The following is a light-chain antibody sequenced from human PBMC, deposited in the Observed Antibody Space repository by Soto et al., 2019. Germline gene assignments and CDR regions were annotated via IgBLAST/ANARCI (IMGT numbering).Light chain of an antibody. CDR3: QQYGSSSYT. J-gene: IGKJ2*01. V-gene: IGKV3-20*01. Sequence: EIVLTQSPGTLSLSPGERATLSCRASQSVSSSYLAWYQQKPGQAPRLLIYAASSRATGIPARFSGSGSGTDFTLTISRLEPEDFAVYYCQQYGSSSYTFGQGTKLEIK. CDR1: QSVSSSY. CDR2: AAS.